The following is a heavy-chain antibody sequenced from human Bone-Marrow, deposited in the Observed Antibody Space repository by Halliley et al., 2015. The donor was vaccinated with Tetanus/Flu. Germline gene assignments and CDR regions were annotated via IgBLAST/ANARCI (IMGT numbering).Heavy chain of an antibody. CDR2: IDHTGSA. CDR3: ASNNGVPGAVFEY. J-gene: IGHJ4*02. Sequence: TLSLTCAVSGGSISSSTWWSWVRQPPGKGLEWIAEIDHTGSAIYNPSLESRVTISVDKSKNQFSLKRSSVTAADTAVYYCASNNGVPGAVFEYWGQGTLVTVSS. CDR1: GGSISSSTW. V-gene: IGHV4-4*02. D-gene: IGHD3-10*01.